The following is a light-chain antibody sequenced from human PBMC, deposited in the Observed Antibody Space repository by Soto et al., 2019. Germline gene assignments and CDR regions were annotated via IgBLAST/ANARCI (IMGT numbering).Light chain of an antibody. J-gene: IGLJ1*01. CDR2: DVS. Sequence: QFVLTQPASVSGSPGQSITISCTGTSSGVGGYNYVSWYQSHPGEAPKLIIYDVSNRPSGVSDRFSGSKSGNTASLTISVLQAEDEADYYCSSYTSSISYVFGTGTKVTVL. CDR1: SSGVGGYNY. CDR3: SSYTSSISYV. V-gene: IGLV2-14*03.